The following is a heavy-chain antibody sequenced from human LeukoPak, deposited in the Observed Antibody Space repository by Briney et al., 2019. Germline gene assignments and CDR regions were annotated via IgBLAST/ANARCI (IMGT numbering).Heavy chain of an antibody. CDR3: TTLGGDNWFDWYFDL. CDR1: GLSLGNAW. D-gene: IGHD1-1*01. CDR2: IRAKVDGGTV. J-gene: IGHJ2*01. Sequence: GGSLRLSCAASGLSLGNAWMSWVRQVPGKGLEWLGRIRAKVDGGTVDYAAPVKGRFTISRGESENTLYLHLTSLKIEDAAVYYCTTLGGDNWFDWYFDLWGRGTLVTVSS. V-gene: IGHV3-15*01.